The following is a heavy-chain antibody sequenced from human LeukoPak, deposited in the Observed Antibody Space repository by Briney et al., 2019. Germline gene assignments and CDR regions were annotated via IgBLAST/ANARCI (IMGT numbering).Heavy chain of an antibody. D-gene: IGHD3-10*01. J-gene: IGHJ5*02. Sequence: VKVSCKASGGTFSSYAISWVRQAPGQGLEWMGGIIPIFGTANYAQKFKGRVTITTDEYKSTAYMEMSSQRSEDTAVYYCARVKYYGSGSYYHYNWFDPWGQGTLVTVSS. CDR3: ARVKYYGSGSYYHYNWFDP. CDR1: GGTFSSYA. CDR2: IIPIFGTA. V-gene: IGHV1-69*05.